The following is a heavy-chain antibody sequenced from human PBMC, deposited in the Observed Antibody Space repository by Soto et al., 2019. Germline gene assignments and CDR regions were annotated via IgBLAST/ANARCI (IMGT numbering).Heavy chain of an antibody. Sequence: SVPTLVNPTQTLTLTCTFSGFSLSTSGMCVSWIRQPPGKALEWLALIDWDDDKYYSTSLKTRLTISKDTSKNQVVLTMTNMDPVDTATYYCARMYSSGWYPYYYYGMDVWGQGTTVTVSS. CDR3: ARMYSSGWYPYYYYGMDV. CDR1: GFSLSTSGMC. D-gene: IGHD6-19*01. V-gene: IGHV2-70*01. J-gene: IGHJ6*02. CDR2: IDWDDDK.